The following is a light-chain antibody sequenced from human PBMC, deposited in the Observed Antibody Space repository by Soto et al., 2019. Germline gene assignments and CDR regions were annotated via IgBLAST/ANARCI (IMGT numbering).Light chain of an antibody. CDR2: ATS. CDR3: QQYGSSLAIT. Sequence: EIVLTQSPGTLSLSPGERATLSCRASQSVSSSYLAWYQQKPGQAPRLLIYATSSRATDIPDRFSGSGSGTAFTLTISRLEPEDFAVYYCQQYGSSLAITFGQGTRLEIK. CDR1: QSVSSSY. J-gene: IGKJ5*01. V-gene: IGKV3-20*01.